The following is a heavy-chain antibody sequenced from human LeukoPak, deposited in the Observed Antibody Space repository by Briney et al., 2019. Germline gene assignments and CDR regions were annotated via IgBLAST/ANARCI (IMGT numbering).Heavy chain of an antibody. D-gene: IGHD2-8*01. V-gene: IGHV4-59*01. J-gene: IGHJ4*02. CDR2: IYYSGST. Sequence: SETLSPTCTVSGGSISSYYWSWIRQPPGKGLEWIGYIYYSGSTNYNPSLKSRVTISVDTSKNQFSLKLSSVTAVDTAVYYCATANLYSDAFDYWGQGTLVTVSS. CDR3: ATANLYSDAFDY. CDR1: GGSISSYY.